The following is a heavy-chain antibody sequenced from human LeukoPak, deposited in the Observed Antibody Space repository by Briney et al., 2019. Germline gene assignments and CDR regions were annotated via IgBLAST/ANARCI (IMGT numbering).Heavy chain of an antibody. D-gene: IGHD5-18*01. CDR3: ASGYSYGFLFEY. CDR2: INSDGSST. CDR1: GFTFSSYW. V-gene: IGHV3-74*01. J-gene: IGHJ4*02. Sequence: PGGSLRLSCAASGFTFSSYWMHWVRQAPGKGLVWVSRINSDGSSTSYADSVKGRFTISRDNAKNTLYLQMSNLRAEDTAVYYCASGYSYGFLFEYWGQGTLVTVSS.